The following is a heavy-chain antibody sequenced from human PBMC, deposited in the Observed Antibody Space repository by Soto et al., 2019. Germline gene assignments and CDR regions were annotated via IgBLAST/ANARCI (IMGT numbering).Heavy chain of an antibody. CDR3: ARGLRYYDSSGYPYADY. D-gene: IGHD3-22*01. J-gene: IGHJ4*02. CDR2: INPSGGST. CDR1: GYTFTSYY. Sequence: ASVKVSCKASGYTFTSYYMHWVRQAPGQGLEWMGIINPSGGSTSYAQKFQGRVTMTRDTSTSTVYMELSSLRSEDTAVYYCARGLRYYDSSGYPYADYWGQGTLVTVSS. V-gene: IGHV1-46*01.